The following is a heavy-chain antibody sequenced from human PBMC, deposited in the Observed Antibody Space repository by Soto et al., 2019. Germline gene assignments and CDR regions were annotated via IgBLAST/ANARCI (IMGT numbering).Heavy chain of an antibody. D-gene: IGHD3-10*01. Sequence: PGGSLRLSCAASGFTFSSYAMSWVRQAPGKGLEWVSAISGSGGSTYYADSVKGRFTISRDNSKNTLYLQMNSLRAEDTAVYYCAKPVLQYYYGSGSYSDYWGQGTLVTVSS. V-gene: IGHV3-23*01. J-gene: IGHJ4*02. CDR1: GFTFSSYA. CDR2: ISGSGGST. CDR3: AKPVLQYYYGSGSYSDY.